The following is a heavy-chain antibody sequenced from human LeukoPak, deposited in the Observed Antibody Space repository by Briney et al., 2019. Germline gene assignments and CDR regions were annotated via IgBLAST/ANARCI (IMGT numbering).Heavy chain of an antibody. CDR2: IDPKSGGT. J-gene: IGHJ4*02. CDR3: ARASVGIDY. V-gene: IGHV1-2*02. Sequence: ASVKVSCKASGYTFTSYYMHWVRQAPGQGLEWMGWIDPKSGGTNYAQNFQGRVTMTRDTSISTAYMELSRLRSDDTAVYYCARASVGIDYWGQGTLVTVSS. CDR1: GYTFTSYY. D-gene: IGHD6-13*01.